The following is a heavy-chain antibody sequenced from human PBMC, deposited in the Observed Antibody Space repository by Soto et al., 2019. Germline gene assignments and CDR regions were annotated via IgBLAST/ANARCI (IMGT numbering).Heavy chain of an antibody. D-gene: IGHD5-12*01. V-gene: IGHV3-33*01. CDR1: GFTFSSYG. CDR3: ARDMATIDGVVGY. J-gene: IGHJ4*02. Sequence: GGSLRLSCAASGFTFSSYGMHWVRQAPGKGLEWVAVIWYDGSNKYYADSVKGRFTISRDNSKNTLYLQMNSLRAEDTAVYYCARDMATIDGVVGYWGQGTLVTVSS. CDR2: IWYDGSNK.